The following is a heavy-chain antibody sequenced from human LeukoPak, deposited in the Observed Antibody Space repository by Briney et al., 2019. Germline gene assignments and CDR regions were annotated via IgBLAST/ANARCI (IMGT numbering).Heavy chain of an antibody. D-gene: IGHD2-2*01. CDR1: GFTFSSYE. J-gene: IGHJ3*02. V-gene: IGHV3-48*03. CDR3: AREQRTHGTFDI. Sequence: GSLRLSCAASGFTFSSYEMNWVRQPPGKGLEWVSYISSSGSTIYYADSVKDRFTISRDNSKNTLFLQINSLRADDTAVYYCAREQRTHGTFDIWGQGTMVTVSS. CDR2: ISSSGSTI.